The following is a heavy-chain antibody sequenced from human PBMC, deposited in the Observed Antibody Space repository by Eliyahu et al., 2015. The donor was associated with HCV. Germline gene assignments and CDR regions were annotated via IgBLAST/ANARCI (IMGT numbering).Heavy chain of an antibody. D-gene: IGHD3-22*01. V-gene: IGHV3-21*01. CDR1: GFTFSSYS. Sequence: EVQLVESGGGLVKPGGSLRLXCASSGFTFSSYSMNWVRQAPGKGLEWVSSISSSSIYIYYADSVKGRFTISRDNAKNSLSLQMNSLRAEDTAVYYCARAFYYDSSVPPDYWGQGTLVTVSS. CDR3: ARAFYYDSSVPPDY. CDR2: ISSSSIYI. J-gene: IGHJ4*02.